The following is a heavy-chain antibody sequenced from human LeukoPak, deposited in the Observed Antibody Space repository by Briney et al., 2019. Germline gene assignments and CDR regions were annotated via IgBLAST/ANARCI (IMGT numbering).Heavy chain of an antibody. CDR2: ISPYNGNT. D-gene: IGHD3-22*01. CDR1: GYTFNTYG. J-gene: IGHJ4*02. Sequence: ASAKVSCKASGYTFNTYGITWVRQAPGQGLEWMGWISPYNGNTNYAQKFQGRVTMTRDTSISTAYMELSSLRSEDTAVYYCASPIYYYNSSGYYPFDYWGQGTLVTVSS. V-gene: IGHV1-18*01. CDR3: ASPIYYYNSSGYYPFDY.